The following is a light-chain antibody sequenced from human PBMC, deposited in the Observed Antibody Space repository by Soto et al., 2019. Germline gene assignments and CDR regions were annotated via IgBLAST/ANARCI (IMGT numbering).Light chain of an antibody. Sequence: EVVMRRSPDTLCESLGDRATLSCRASQRVSSNFAWYQQKPGQPPTRLINCAATRATSIPPRISSSGSATEDSLTIISRLSAEDAADYCHQQYSRPQSTFGQGTKVDIK. CDR1: QRVSSN. CDR3: HQQYSRPQST. CDR2: CAA. V-gene: IGKV3-15*01. J-gene: IGKJ1*01.